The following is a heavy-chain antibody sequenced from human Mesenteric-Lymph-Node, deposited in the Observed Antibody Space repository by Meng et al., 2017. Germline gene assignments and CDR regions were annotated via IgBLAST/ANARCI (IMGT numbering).Heavy chain of an antibody. D-gene: IGHD1-26*01. CDR1: GGSISSSSYY. CDR2: IYYSGST. J-gene: IGHJ4*02. V-gene: IGHV4-39*07. CDR3: ARDLGSHSGSYSHFDY. Sequence: SETLSLTCTVSGGSISSSSYYWGWIRQPPGKGLEWIGSIYYSGSTYYNPSLKSRVTISVDTSKTQFSLKLSSVTAADTAVYYCARDLGSHSGSYSHFDYWGQGTLVTVSS.